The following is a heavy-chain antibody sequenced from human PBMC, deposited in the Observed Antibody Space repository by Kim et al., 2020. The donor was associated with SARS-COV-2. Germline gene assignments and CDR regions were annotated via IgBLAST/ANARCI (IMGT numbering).Heavy chain of an antibody. CDR3: TTGVGEAEGWILMVYAIQDYYFDY. Sequence: GGSLRLSCAASGFTFSNAWMSWVRQAPGKGLEWVGRIKSKTDGGTTDYAAPVKGRFTISRDDSKNTLYLQMNSLKTEDTAVYYCTTGVGEAEGWILMVYAIQDYYFDYWGQGTLVTVSS. V-gene: IGHV3-15*01. CDR1: GFTFSNAW. D-gene: IGHD2-8*01. J-gene: IGHJ4*02. CDR2: IKSKTDGGTT.